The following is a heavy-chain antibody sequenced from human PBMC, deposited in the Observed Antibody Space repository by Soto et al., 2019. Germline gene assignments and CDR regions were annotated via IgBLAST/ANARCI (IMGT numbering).Heavy chain of an antibody. CDR3: ARTGNRLLRYFDWLTRRVWFDP. CDR1: GGSFSGYI. Sequence: SETLSLTCAGSGGSFSGYIWTWIRQTPGKGLQWIGQINHSGSSIYNPSLKNRVTISTMSNNKFSLELSSVTAADTAVYYCARTGNRLLRYFDWLTRRVWFDPWGQGTLVTVPQ. CDR2: INHSGSS. J-gene: IGHJ5*02. V-gene: IGHV4-34*01. D-gene: IGHD3-9*01.